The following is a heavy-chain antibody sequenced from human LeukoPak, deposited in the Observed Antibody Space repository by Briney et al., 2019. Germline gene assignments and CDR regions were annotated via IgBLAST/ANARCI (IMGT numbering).Heavy chain of an antibody. J-gene: IGHJ4*02. CDR3: ARDSGYSYGYAFDY. V-gene: IGHV3-21*01. CDR1: GFTFSSYS. CDR2: ISSSSSYI. Sequence: PGGSLRLSCAASGFTFSSYSMNRVRQAPGKGLEWVSSISSSSSYIYYADSVKGRFTISRDNAKNSLYLQMNSPRAEDTAVYYCARDSGYSYGYAFDYWGQGTLVTVSS. D-gene: IGHD5-18*01.